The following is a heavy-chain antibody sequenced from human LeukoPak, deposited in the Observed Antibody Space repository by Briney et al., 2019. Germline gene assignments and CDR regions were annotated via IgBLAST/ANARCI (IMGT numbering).Heavy chain of an antibody. CDR1: GFTFSDYY. J-gene: IGHJ5*02. CDR2: ISYDGSNK. Sequence: PGGSLRLSCAASGFTFSDYYMSWIRQAPGKGLEWVAVISYDGSNKYYADSVKGRFTISRDNSKNTLYLQMNSLRAEDTAVYYCARDTNWFDPWGQGTLVTVSS. V-gene: IGHV3-30-3*01. CDR3: ARDTNWFDP.